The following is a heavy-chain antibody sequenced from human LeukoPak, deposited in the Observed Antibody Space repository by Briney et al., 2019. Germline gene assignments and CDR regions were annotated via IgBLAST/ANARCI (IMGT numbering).Heavy chain of an antibody. CDR2: IYYRGST. CDR3: ARSQWPPRFDY. J-gene: IGHJ4*02. D-gene: IGHD6-19*01. V-gene: IGHV4-59*01. CDR1: GGSISDYY. Sequence: PSETLSLTCTVSGGSISDYYWTWIRQPPGKGLEWIGFIYYRGSTNYNSSLKSRVTMSVDASKSQFSLQLRSVTAADTAVYYCARSQWPPRFDYWGQGILVTVSS.